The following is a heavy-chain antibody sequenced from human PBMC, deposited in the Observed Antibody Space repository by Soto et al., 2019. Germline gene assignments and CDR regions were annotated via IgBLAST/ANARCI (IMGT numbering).Heavy chain of an antibody. V-gene: IGHV3-30*18. J-gene: IGHJ4*02. D-gene: IGHD6-13*01. CDR2: ISYDGSNK. CDR1: GFTFSSYG. Sequence: QVQLVESGGGVVQPGRSLRLSCAASGFTFSSYGMHWVRQAPGKGLEWVAVISYDGSNKYYADSVKGRFTISRDNSKNTLYLQMNSLRAEDTAVYYCAKDRSSGYSSSWYRFWGQGTLVTVSS. CDR3: AKDRSSGYSSSWYRF.